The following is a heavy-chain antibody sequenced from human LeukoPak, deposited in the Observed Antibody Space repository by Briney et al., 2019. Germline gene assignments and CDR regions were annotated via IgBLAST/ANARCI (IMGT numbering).Heavy chain of an antibody. CDR3: VKPAPVRATSFDY. V-gene: IGHV3-30*14. CDR1: EFTFSSYA. CDR2: ISYDGSNK. J-gene: IGHJ4*02. D-gene: IGHD6-19*01. Sequence: GGSLRLSCAASEFTFSSYAMHWVRQAPGKGLEWVAVISYDGSNKYYADSVKGRFTISRDNSKNTLYLQMSSLRAEDTAVYYCVKPAPVRATSFDYWGQGTLVTVSS.